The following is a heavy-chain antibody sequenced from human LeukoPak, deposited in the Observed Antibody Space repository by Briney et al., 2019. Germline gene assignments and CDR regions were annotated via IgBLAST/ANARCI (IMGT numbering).Heavy chain of an antibody. CDR1: GFTFRSYS. V-gene: IGHV3-30*09. CDR3: ARDRYYGSGSRLTYFDY. J-gene: IGHJ4*02. D-gene: IGHD3-10*01. CDR2: ILFDGSKN. Sequence: GGSLRLSCAASGFTFRSYSMHWVRQAPGKGLEWVALILFDGSKNYYADSVKGRFAISRDNSENTLYLQMNSLRGDDTAVYYCARDRYYGSGSRLTYFDYWGQGTLVTVSS.